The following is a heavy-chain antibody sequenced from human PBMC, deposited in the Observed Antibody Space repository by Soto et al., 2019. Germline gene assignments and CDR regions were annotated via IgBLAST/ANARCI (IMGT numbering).Heavy chain of an antibody. CDR2: IWYDGSNK. J-gene: IGHJ4*02. D-gene: IGHD2-15*01. V-gene: IGHV3-33*01. CDR3: ARGGYCSGGSCPPSLRLRSDY. Sequence: QVQLVESGGGVVQPGRSLRLSCAASGFTFSSYGMHWVRQAPGKGLEWVAVIWYDGSNKYYADSVKGRFTISRDNSKNPLYLQMNSLRAEDTAVYYCARGGYCSGGSCPPSLRLRSDYWGQGTLVTVSS. CDR1: GFTFSSYG.